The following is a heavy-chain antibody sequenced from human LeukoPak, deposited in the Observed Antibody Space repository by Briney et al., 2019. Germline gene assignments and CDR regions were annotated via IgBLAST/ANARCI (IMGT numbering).Heavy chain of an antibody. J-gene: IGHJ3*02. V-gene: IGHV4-39*01. D-gene: IGHD3-10*01. CDR1: GGSISSSSYY. CDR2: IYYSGST. CDR3: ARLGEAWFGELSLIDAFDI. Sequence: PSETLSLTCTVSGGSISSSSYYWGWIRQPPGKGLEWIGSIYYSGSTYYNPSLKSRVTISVDTSKNQFSLKLSSVTAADTAVYYCARLGEAWFGELSLIDAFDIWGQETMVTVSS.